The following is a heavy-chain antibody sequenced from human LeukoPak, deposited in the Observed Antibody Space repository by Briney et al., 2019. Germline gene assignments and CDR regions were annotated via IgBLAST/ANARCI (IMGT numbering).Heavy chain of an antibody. Sequence: PGGSLRLSCAVSEFTFNTYIMTWFPKAPGKGWNGFSSITGSGSFVYYADSVKGRFTISRDNAKNTLYLQMNSLRAEDTALYYCARVHLSTSNFDCWGQGTLVTVSS. J-gene: IGHJ4*02. V-gene: IGHV3-21*04. CDR2: ITGSGSFV. CDR3: ARVHLSTSNFDC. CDR1: EFTFNTYI.